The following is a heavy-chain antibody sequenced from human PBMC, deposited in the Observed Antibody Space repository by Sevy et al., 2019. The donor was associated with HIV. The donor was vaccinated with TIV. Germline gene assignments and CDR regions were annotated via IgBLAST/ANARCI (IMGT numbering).Heavy chain of an antibody. CDR3: VRGGGRIHDFDY. Sequence: GGSLRLSCAASGFTFCDFYMSWIRQAPGKGLEWVSYISDSGHIKHYEDSVKGRFLISRDNAHNTVHLQMNSLTAEDTADYYCVRGGGRIHDFDYWGRGTLVTVSS. CDR1: GFTFCDFY. CDR2: ISDSGHIK. V-gene: IGHV3-11*01. D-gene: IGHD3-16*01. J-gene: IGHJ4*02.